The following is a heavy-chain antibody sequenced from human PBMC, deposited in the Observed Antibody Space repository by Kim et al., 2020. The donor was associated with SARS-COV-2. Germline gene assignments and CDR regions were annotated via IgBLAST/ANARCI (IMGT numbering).Heavy chain of an antibody. J-gene: IGHJ4*02. CDR2: IKPDGSTT. D-gene: IGHD5-12*01. Sequence: GGSLRLSCEASGFNFNGYWMKWVRQAPGKGLEWVSNIKPDGSTTSYADSVKGRFTISRDNAKNTLYLQMNSLRAEDTAVYYCARDRSGYVLYYCGQGMMVTVSS. CDR1: GFNFNGYW. V-gene: IGHV3-74*01. CDR3: ARDRSGYVLYY.